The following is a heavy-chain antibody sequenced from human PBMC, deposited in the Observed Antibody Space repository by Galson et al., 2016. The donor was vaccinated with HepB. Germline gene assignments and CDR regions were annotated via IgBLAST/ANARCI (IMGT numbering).Heavy chain of an antibody. CDR2: IRGRGDET. Sequence: SLRLSCAVSGLSFRFYAMTWVRQAPGKGLKWVAAIRGRGDETFYADSVKGRFTISRDNSKNTLYLHMNRLKVDDTAIYYCAKENNWFGGPNFGAWGQGAQVTVSS. CDR3: AKENNWFGGPNFGA. CDR1: GLSFRFYA. D-gene: IGHD3-10*01. J-gene: IGHJ5*02. V-gene: IGHV3-23*01.